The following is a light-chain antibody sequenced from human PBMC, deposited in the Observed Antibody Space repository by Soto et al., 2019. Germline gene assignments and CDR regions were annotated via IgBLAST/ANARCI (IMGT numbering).Light chain of an antibody. CDR3: QQYAVLPRT. CDR1: QSISTTR. CDR2: STS. V-gene: IGKV3-20*01. J-gene: IGKJ1*01. Sequence: EVVLTQSPDTLSLSPGERATLSCRASQSISTTRLGWYQQKPGQPPKLLIYSTSSRVPVIPDRFSGSGSGTDFTLTISRLEPEDFAVYYCQQYAVLPRTFGQGTKVEMK.